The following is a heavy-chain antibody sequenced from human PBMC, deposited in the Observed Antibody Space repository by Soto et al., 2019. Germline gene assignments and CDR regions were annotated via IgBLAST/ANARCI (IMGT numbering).Heavy chain of an antibody. Sequence: PSETLSLTCAVSGNSISRGGYSWSWIRQPPGKGLEWIGYIYHSGSTYYNPSLKSRVTISVDRSKNQFSLKLSSVTAADTAVYYCAREKGRDSSGYYANWFDPWGQGTLVTVSS. CDR3: AREKGRDSSGYYANWFDP. CDR1: GNSISRGGYS. CDR2: IYHSGST. J-gene: IGHJ5*02. V-gene: IGHV4-30-2*01. D-gene: IGHD3-22*01.